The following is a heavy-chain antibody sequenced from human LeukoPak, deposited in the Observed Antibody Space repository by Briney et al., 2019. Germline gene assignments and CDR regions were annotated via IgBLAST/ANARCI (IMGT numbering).Heavy chain of an antibody. Sequence: GGSLRLSCAASGFTFSSYSMNWVRQAPGKGLEWVSAISGSGGSTYYADSVKGRFTISRDNSKNTLYLQMNSLRAEDTAVYYCARARLVVVADDAFDIWGQGTMVTVSS. CDR2: ISGSGGST. J-gene: IGHJ3*02. V-gene: IGHV3-23*01. CDR1: GFTFSSYS. D-gene: IGHD2-15*01. CDR3: ARARLVVVADDAFDI.